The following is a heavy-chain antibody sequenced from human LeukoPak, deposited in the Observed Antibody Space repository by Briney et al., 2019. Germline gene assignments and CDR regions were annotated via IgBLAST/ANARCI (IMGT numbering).Heavy chain of an antibody. J-gene: IGHJ4*02. CDR1: GFTFSNAW. Sequence: GGSLRLSCAASGFTFSNAWMSWVRQAPGKGLEWVGRIKSKTDGGTTDYAAPVKGRFTISRDDSKNTLYLQMNSLKTEDTAVYYCTLYYYDSSGYLGWGQGTLVTVSS. D-gene: IGHD3-22*01. CDR2: IKSKTDGGTT. CDR3: TLYYYDSSGYLG. V-gene: IGHV3-15*01.